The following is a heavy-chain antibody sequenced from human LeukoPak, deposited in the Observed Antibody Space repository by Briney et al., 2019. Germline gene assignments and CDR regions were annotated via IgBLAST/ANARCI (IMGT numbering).Heavy chain of an antibody. CDR2: IYYSGST. J-gene: IGHJ3*02. CDR3: AGGQPDAFDI. D-gene: IGHD6-13*01. V-gene: IGHV4-59*05. CDR1: GGSISSYY. Sequence: PETLSLTCTVSGGSISSYYWSWIRQPPGKGLEWIGSIYYSGSTYYNPSLKSRVTISVDTSKNQFSLKLSSVTAADTAVYYCAGGQPDAFDIWGQGTMVTVSS.